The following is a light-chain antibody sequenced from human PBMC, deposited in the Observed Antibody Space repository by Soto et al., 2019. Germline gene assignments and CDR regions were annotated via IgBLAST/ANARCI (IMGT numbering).Light chain of an antibody. CDR2: GAY. CDR3: QQYNNWPIT. J-gene: IGKJ5*01. Sequence: VLTQSPATLSVSPGERATFSCRASQSISTILAWYQHKPGQPHRLLIYGAYTRATGIQDRFSGGGSGTEFTLTIRSLQSEDFAVYYCQQYNNWPITFGQGTRLEI. V-gene: IGKV3-15*01. CDR1: QSISTI.